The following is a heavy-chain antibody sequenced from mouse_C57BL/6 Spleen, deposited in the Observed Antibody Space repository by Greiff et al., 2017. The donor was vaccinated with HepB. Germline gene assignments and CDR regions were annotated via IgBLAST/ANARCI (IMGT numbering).Heavy chain of an antibody. D-gene: IGHD1-1*01. CDR3: ERWNYYGSGSYFDY. V-gene: IGHV1-78*01. Sequence: QVQLQQSDAELVKPGASVKISCKVSGYTFTDHTIHWVKQRPEQGLEWIGYIYPRDGSTKYNEKFKGKAILTADKSANTAYMQLNSLTSEDSAVYFCERWNYYGSGSYFDYWGQGTTLTVSS. CDR2: IYPRDGST. CDR1: GYTFTDHT. J-gene: IGHJ2*01.